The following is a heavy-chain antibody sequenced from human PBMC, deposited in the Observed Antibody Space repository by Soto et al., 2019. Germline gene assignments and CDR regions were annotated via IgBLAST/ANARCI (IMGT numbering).Heavy chain of an antibody. D-gene: IGHD7-27*01. CDR3: ARANWYSEY. Sequence: PSETLSLTCTVSGGSINNHYWSWIRQPPEKGLEWIGYIYYTGSTNYNPSLKSRVTMSVDTSKNQFSLNLTSLTAADKAIYYCARANWYSEYWGQGTLVNVSS. J-gene: IGHJ4*02. V-gene: IGHV4-59*11. CDR1: GGSINNHY. CDR2: IYYTGST.